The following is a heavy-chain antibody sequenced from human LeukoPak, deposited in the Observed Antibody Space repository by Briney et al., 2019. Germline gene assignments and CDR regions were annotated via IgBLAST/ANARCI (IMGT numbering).Heavy chain of an antibody. Sequence: ASVKVSCKASGYTFTSYGISWVRQAPGLGLEWMGWISAYNGNTNYAQKLQGRVTMTTDTSTSTAYMELRSLRSDDTAVYYCARDKFNAPRTYDSSGYYYTSYYFDYWGQGTLVTVSS. CDR3: ARDKFNAPRTYDSSGYYYTSYYFDY. J-gene: IGHJ4*02. D-gene: IGHD3-22*01. V-gene: IGHV1-18*01. CDR1: GYTFTSYG. CDR2: ISAYNGNT.